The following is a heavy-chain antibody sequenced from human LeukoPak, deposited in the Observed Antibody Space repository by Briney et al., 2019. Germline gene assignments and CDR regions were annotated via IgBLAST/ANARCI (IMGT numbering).Heavy chain of an antibody. J-gene: IGHJ4*02. CDR3: ARASRWLAFDN. D-gene: IGHD6-19*01. V-gene: IGHV3-66*01. CDR1: RFTVSNNH. CDR2: IYNGDNT. Sequence: GGSLRLSCVASRFTVSNNHMNWVRQAPGKGLEWVSVIYNGDNTYYADSVQGRFTISKDNSKNTLYLQMSSLGPEDTAVYFYARASRWLAFDNWGQGTLVTVSS.